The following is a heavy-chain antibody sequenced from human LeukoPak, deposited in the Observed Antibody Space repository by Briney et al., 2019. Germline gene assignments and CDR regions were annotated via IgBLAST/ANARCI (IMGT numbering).Heavy chain of an antibody. CDR2: ISGIGGRT. V-gene: IGHV3-23*01. CDR3: AREDYGYTWNYLDY. Sequence: PGGSLRLSCAASGFTFSNAWMSWVCQAPGKGLEWVSGISGIGGRTHYADSVKGRFTISRDNSKHTVYMQMNSLRAEDTAVYYCAREDYGYTWNYLDYWGQGTLVTVSS. D-gene: IGHD4-17*01. J-gene: IGHJ4*02. CDR1: GFTFSNAW.